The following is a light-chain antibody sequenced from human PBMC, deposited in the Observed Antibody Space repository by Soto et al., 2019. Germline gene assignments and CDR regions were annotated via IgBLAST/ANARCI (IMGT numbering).Light chain of an antibody. CDR3: HQRQSWPRT. CDR2: LAS. Sequence: IEVTQSPATLSSFPGDRVTLSCRASQAVNTRLAWYQHKPGQAPRLLIYLASNRAAGVPARFSGSGSGTDFTPTISDVEPEDFAVYYCHQRQSWPRTFGQGTKVDIK. CDR1: QAVNTR. J-gene: IGKJ1*01. V-gene: IGKV3-11*01.